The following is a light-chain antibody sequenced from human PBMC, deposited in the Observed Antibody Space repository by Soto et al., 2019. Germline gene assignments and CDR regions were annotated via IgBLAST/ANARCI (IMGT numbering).Light chain of an antibody. Sequence: DIQMTQSPSSLSASVGDRVTITCRASQSISSYLNWYQQKPGKAPKVLIYAASSLQSGVPSRFSGSGSGTAFTLTISSLQPEDFATYYCQQSYSTPITFGPGTRLEMK. V-gene: IGKV1-39*01. CDR3: QQSYSTPIT. CDR1: QSISSY. J-gene: IGKJ5*01. CDR2: AAS.